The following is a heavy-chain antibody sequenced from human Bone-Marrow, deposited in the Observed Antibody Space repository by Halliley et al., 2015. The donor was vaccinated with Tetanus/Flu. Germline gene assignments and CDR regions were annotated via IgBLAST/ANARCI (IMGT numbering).Heavy chain of an antibody. Sequence: GGIGYIYFSGNTNSTPSLKSRVTISPDTSKKQFSLKLSSVTAADTAVYFCARVDTVTSFDSWGQGTLVTVSS. CDR3: ARVDTVTSFDS. CDR2: IYFSGNT. V-gene: IGHV4-59*01. J-gene: IGHJ4*02. D-gene: IGHD4-17*01.